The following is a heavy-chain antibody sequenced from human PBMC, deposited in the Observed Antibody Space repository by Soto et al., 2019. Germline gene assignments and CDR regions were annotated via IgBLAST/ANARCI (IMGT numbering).Heavy chain of an antibody. J-gene: IGHJ6*02. CDR1: GGSISSGGYY. Sequence: SETLSLTCTVSGGSISSGGYYWSWIRQHPGKGLEWIGYIYYSGSTYYNPSLKSRVTISVDTSKNQFSLKLSSVTAADTAVYYCAREKSVVDWLSPPYGMDVWGQGTTVTVSS. D-gene: IGHD3-9*01. CDR3: AREKSVVDWLSPPYGMDV. CDR2: IYYSGST. V-gene: IGHV4-31*03.